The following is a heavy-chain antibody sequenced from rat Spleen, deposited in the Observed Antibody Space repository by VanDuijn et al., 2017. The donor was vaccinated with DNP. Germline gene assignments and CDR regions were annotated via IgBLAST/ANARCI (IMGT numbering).Heavy chain of an antibody. Sequence: EVQLVESGGGLVQPGRSLKLSCAVSGFTFSDYYMAWVRQAPTKGLEWVAYIRYDGGSTYYGDSVKGRFTISRANVKSTLYLQMNSLRSEDMATYYCVRWYNSGYYFDYWGQGVMVTVSS. V-gene: IGHV5-22*01. CDR3: VRWYNSGYYFDY. CDR1: GFTFSDYY. D-gene: IGHD4-3*01. J-gene: IGHJ2*01. CDR2: IRYDGGST.